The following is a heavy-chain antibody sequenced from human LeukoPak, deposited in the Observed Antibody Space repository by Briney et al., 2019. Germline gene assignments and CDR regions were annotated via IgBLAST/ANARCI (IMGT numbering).Heavy chain of an antibody. CDR1: GGSFSGYY. D-gene: IGHD2-15*01. Sequence: SETLSLTCAVYGGSFSGYYWSWIRQPPGKGLEWIGEINDSGSTNYNPSLKSRVTISVDTSKNQFSLKLSSVTAADTAVYYCARGPLYCSGGSCYSSPWWFDPWGQGTLVTVSS. V-gene: IGHV4-34*01. CDR2: INDSGST. CDR3: ARGPLYCSGGSCYSSPWWFDP. J-gene: IGHJ5*02.